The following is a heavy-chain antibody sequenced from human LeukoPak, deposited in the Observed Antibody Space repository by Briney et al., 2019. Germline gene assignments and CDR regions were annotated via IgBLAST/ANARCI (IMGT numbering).Heavy chain of an antibody. Sequence: GGSLRLSCAASGFIVSSNYMSWVRQAPGKGLEWVSVIYSGGNTYYADSVKGRFIIPRDNSKSTLYLQMDSLRAEDTAVYYCARSRVVATTSPFDYWGQGTLVTVSS. D-gene: IGHD2-15*01. V-gene: IGHV3-53*01. CDR3: ARSRVVATTSPFDY. J-gene: IGHJ4*02. CDR2: IYSGGNT. CDR1: GFIVSSNY.